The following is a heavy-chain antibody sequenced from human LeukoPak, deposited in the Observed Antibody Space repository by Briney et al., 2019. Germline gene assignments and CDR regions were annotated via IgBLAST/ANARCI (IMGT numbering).Heavy chain of an antibody. CDR1: GFTFSGYD. J-gene: IGHJ4*02. Sequence: GGSLRLSCGASGFTFSGYDMNWVRQAPGKGLEWVSAISGSGDSTYYAESLKGRFTISRDNSKNTLYLQMNSLRAEDTAVYYCAKGRGVGYSRSGADYWGQGTLVTVSS. CDR3: AKGRGVGYSRSGADY. V-gene: IGHV3-23*01. D-gene: IGHD6-6*01. CDR2: ISGSGDST.